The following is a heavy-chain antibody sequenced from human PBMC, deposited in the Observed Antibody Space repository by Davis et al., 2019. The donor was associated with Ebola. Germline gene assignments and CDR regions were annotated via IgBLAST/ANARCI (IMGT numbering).Heavy chain of an antibody. Sequence: SETLSLTCAVSGGSFSGYYWSWIRQPPGKGLEWIGEISHRGITNYNSSLKNRVTMSVDTSTNHFSLKLTSVTAADKGVYYCVRSLITDARWGQGNQVTVSS. CDR1: GGSFSGYY. D-gene: IGHD3-16*01. CDR3: VRSLITDAR. CDR2: ISHRGIT. V-gene: IGHV4-34*01. J-gene: IGHJ4*02.